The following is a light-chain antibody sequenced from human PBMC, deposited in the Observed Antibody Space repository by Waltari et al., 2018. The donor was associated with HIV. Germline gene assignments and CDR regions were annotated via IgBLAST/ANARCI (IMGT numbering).Light chain of an antibody. V-gene: IGKV4-1*01. Sequence: VMTQSPDSLAVPLGERATINCKSSQSLFYSSNNKNYLAWYQQKPGQPPKLLIHWASTRISGVPDRFSGSGSATEFTLTIRSLQAEDVAVYYCHQYFSTPQTFGQGTKVEVK. J-gene: IGKJ1*01. CDR2: WAS. CDR3: HQYFSTPQT. CDR1: QSLFYSSNNKNY.